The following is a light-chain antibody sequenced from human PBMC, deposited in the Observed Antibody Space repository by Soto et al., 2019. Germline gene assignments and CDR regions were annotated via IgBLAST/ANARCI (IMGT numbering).Light chain of an antibody. J-gene: IGLJ3*02. Sequence: QSVLTQPASVSGSPGQSITISCTGTSSDVGGYNYVSWYQQYPGKAPKVMIYEVSNRPSGVSNRFSGSKSGNTASLIISGLQAEDEADYYCSSYTSSSTWVFGGGTKLTVL. CDR1: SSDVGGYNY. V-gene: IGLV2-14*01. CDR3: SSYTSSSTWV. CDR2: EVS.